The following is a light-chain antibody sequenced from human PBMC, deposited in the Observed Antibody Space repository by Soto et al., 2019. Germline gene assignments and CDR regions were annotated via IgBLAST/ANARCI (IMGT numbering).Light chain of an antibody. J-gene: IGLJ2*01. CDR3: SSYAGNNNVV. CDR2: EVN. V-gene: IGLV2-8*01. CDR1: SSDVGGYKY. Sequence: QSVLTQPPSASGSPGQSVTISCTGTSSDVGGYKYVSWYQQHPGKAPKLMIYEVNRRPSGVPDRFSGSKSGNTASLTVSGLQGEDEADYYCSSYAGNNNVVFGGGTKLTVL.